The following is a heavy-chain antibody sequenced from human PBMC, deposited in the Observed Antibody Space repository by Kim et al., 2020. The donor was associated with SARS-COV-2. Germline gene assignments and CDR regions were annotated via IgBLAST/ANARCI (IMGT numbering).Heavy chain of an antibody. Sequence: SETLSLTCAVYGGSFSGYYWSWIRQPPGKGLEWIGEINHSGSTNYNPSLKSRVTISVDTSKNQFSLKLSSVTAADTAVYYCAREDLWFGQVGMDVWGQGTTVTVSS. CDR2: INHSGST. D-gene: IGHD3-10*01. J-gene: IGHJ6*02. CDR3: AREDLWFGQVGMDV. V-gene: IGHV4-34*01. CDR1: GGSFSGYY.